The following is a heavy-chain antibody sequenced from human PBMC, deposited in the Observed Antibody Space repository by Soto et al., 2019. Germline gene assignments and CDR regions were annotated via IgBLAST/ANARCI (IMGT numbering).Heavy chain of an antibody. D-gene: IGHD3-10*01. CDR3: ARASGSYYYYGMDV. Sequence: GESLKISCAASGFTFSSYSMNWVRQAPGKGLEWVSYISSSSSTIYYADSVKGRFTISRDNAKNSLYLQMNSLRAEDTAVYYCARASGSYYYYGMDVWGQGTTVTVSS. V-gene: IGHV3-48*01. CDR2: ISSSSSTI. J-gene: IGHJ6*02. CDR1: GFTFSSYS.